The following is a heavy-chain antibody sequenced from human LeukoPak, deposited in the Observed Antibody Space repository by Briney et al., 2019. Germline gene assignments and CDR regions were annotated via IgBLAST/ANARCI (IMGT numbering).Heavy chain of an antibody. D-gene: IGHD2-21*02. CDR3: AKDKYIVVVTAYFDY. J-gene: IGHJ4*02. Sequence: GGSLRLSCAASGFTFDDYAMHWVRQAPGKGLEWVSLISGDGGSTYYADSVKGRFTISRDNSKNSLYLQMNSLRTEDTALYCCAKDKYIVVVTAYFDYWGQGTPVTVSS. V-gene: IGHV3-43*02. CDR1: GFTFDDYA. CDR2: ISGDGGST.